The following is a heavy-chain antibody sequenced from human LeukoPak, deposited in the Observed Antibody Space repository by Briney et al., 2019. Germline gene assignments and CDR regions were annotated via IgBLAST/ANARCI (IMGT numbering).Heavy chain of an antibody. J-gene: IGHJ5*02. CDR2: ISGSSSYT. Sequence: GGSLRLPCAAFGFTFSDYYMSWIRQAPGKGLEWVPYISGSSSYTNYADSVKGRFTISRDNAKDSLYLQMNSLRAEDTAVYYCARDSTRFDPWGQGTLVTVSS. D-gene: IGHD2-2*01. V-gene: IGHV3-11*05. CDR3: ARDSTRFDP. CDR1: GFTFSDYY.